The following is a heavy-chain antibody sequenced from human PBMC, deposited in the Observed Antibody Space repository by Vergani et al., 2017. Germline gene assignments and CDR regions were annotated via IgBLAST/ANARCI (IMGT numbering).Heavy chain of an antibody. J-gene: IGHJ6*02. CDR1: GYTFTSYW. D-gene: IGHD2-2*01. V-gene: IGHV5-51*01. Sequence: EVQLVQSGAEVKKPGESLKISCKGSGYTFTSYWIGCVRQMPGKGLEWMGIIYPGDSDTRYSPSFQGQVTISADKSISTAYLQWSSLKASDTAMYYCARRGGAPAXTSIRYYYYYGMDVWGQGTTVTVSS. CDR2: IYPGDSDT. CDR3: ARRGGAPAXTSIRYYYYYGMDV.